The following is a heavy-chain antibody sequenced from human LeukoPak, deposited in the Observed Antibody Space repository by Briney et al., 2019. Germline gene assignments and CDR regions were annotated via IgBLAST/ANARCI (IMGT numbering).Heavy chain of an antibody. J-gene: IGHJ4*02. CDR2: IYYSGST. V-gene: IGHV4-39*07. Sequence: SETLSLTCTVSGGSISSSSYYWGWIRQPPGTGLEWIGSIYYSGSTNYNPSLKSRVTMSVDTSKNQYSLKLSSVTAADTAVYYCARMVVSAWYFDYWGQGTLVTVSS. CDR3: ARMVVSAWYFDY. D-gene: IGHD2-8*01. CDR1: GGSISSSSYY.